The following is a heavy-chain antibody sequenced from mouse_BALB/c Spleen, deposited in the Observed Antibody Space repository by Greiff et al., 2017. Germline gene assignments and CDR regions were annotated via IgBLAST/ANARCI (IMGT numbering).Heavy chain of an antibody. J-gene: IGHJ3*01. Sequence: EVKLMESGGGLVKPGGSLKLSCAASGFTFSDYYMYWVRQTPEKRLEWVATISDGGSYTYYPDSVKGRFTISRDNAKNNLYLQMSSLKSEDTAMYYCARGHDYDGEWFAYWGQGTLVTVSA. CDR1: GFTFSDYY. D-gene: IGHD2-4*01. CDR2: ISDGGSYT. CDR3: ARGHDYDGEWFAY. V-gene: IGHV5-4*02.